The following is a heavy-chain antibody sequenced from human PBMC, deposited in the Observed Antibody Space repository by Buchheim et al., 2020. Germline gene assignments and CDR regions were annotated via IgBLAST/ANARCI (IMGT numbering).Heavy chain of an antibody. J-gene: IGHJ4*02. Sequence: QVQLVESGGGVVQPGRSLRLSCAASGFTFSSYAMHWVRQAPGKGLEWVAVISYDGSNKYYADSVKGRFTISRDNSKNTLYLQMNSLRAEDTAVYYCASTARMATMPFDYWGQGTL. V-gene: IGHV3-30-3*01. D-gene: IGHD5-24*01. CDR3: ASTARMATMPFDY. CDR2: ISYDGSNK. CDR1: GFTFSSYA.